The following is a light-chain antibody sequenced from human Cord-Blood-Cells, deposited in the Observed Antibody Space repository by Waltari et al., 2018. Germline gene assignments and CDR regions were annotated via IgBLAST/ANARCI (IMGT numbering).Light chain of an antibody. J-gene: IGLJ2*01. CDR2: GKN. Sequence: SSELTQDPAVSVALGQTVRITCQGDNLRSYYASWYQQKPGQAPVLVIYGKNNRPSGIPDRFSGSSSGNTASLTITGAQAEDEADYYCNSRDSSGNHLRVVFGGGTKLTVL. CDR1: NLRSYY. CDR3: NSRDSSGNHLRVV. V-gene: IGLV3-19*01.